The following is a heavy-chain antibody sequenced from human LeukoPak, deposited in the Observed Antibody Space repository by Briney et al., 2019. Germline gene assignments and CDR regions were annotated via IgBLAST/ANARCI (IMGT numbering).Heavy chain of an antibody. D-gene: IGHD4-23*01. CDR3: ARHEGGNLDFDY. J-gene: IGHJ4*02. CDR1: GGSISSFF. Sequence: SETLSLTCTVSGGSISSFFWSWIRQPPGKGLEWIGYIHYSGSTNYNPSLESRVTISVDTSKNQFSLNLSSVTAADTAVYYCARHEGGNLDFDYWGQGALVTVSS. CDR2: IHYSGST. V-gene: IGHV4-59*08.